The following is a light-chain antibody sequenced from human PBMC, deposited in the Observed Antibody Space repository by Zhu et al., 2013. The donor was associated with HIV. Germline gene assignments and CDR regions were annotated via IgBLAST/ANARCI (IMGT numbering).Light chain of an antibody. V-gene: IGKV3D-20*02. CDR3: QQRSNWPPLT. CDR2: DAS. J-gene: IGKJ4*01. CDR1: QSVSSSY. Sequence: EIVLTQSPGTLSLSPGERATLSCRASQSVSSSYLAWYQQKPGQAPRLLIYDASNRATGIPARFSGSGSGTDFTLTINSLEPEDFAVYFCQQRSNWPPLTFGGGTKVEIK.